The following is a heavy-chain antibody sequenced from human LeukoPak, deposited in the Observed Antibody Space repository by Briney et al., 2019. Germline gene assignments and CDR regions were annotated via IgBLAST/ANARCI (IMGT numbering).Heavy chain of an antibody. J-gene: IGHJ2*01. CDR2: IYHSGST. V-gene: IGHV4-30-2*01. CDR3: ARYYYDSSGYYVWWYFDL. CDR1: GGSISSGGYS. D-gene: IGHD3-22*01. Sequence: SETLSLTCAVSGGSISSGGYSWSWIRQPPGKGLEWIGYIYHSGSTYYNPSLKSRVTISVDRSKNQFSLKLSSVTAADTAVYYCARYYYDSSGYYVWWYFDLWGRGTLVTVSS.